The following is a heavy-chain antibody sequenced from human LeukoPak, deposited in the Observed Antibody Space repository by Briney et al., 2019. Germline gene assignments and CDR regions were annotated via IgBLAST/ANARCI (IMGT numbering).Heavy chain of an antibody. Sequence: GGSLRLSCAASGFTFSTYSMHWVRQAPGKGLEWVSSIRSGSTYINYADSVKGRFTIFRDDAKNSLYLQMNSLRAEDTAVYYCARDGIFDYWGQGTLVTVSS. CDR2: IRSGSTYI. CDR3: ARDGIFDY. J-gene: IGHJ4*02. V-gene: IGHV3-21*01. CDR1: GFTFSTYS.